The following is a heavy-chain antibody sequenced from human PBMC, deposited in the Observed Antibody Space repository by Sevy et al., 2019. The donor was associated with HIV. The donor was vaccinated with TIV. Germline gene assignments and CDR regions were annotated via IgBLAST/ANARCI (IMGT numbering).Heavy chain of an antibody. Sequence: SETLSLTCTVSGGSISTCDSYWSWIRQPPAKGLEWIGDIHHSGGTYYNPFLKSRVAMSIDTSEKQFSLRLSFLTAADTAIYYCASTRGYSHGPFDYWGQGALVTVSS. D-gene: IGHD5-12*01. CDR2: IHHSGGT. V-gene: IGHV4-30-4*08. CDR1: GGSISTCDSY. CDR3: ASTRGYSHGPFDY. J-gene: IGHJ4*02.